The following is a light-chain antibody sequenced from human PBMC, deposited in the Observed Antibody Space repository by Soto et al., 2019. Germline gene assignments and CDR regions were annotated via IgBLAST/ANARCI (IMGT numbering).Light chain of an antibody. Sequence: EIVLTQSPGTLSLSPGERATLSCRASQSVSSSYLAWYQQKPGQAPRLLIYGASSRATGIPDRFSGSGSGTDFTLTISRLEPEDWAVYYCQHYGSSLWTFGQGTKVEIK. J-gene: IGKJ1*01. CDR2: GAS. CDR1: QSVSSSY. CDR3: QHYGSSLWT. V-gene: IGKV3-20*01.